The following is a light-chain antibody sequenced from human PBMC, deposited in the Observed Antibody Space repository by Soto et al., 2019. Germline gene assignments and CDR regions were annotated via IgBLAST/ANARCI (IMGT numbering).Light chain of an antibody. J-gene: IGKJ1*01. Sequence: EIVLTQSPGTLSLSPGKRATLSCRASQSISSSYLAWYQQRPGQAPRLLIYGASSRATGIRDRFSGSGSGTEFTLTISRLEPEDFAVYYCQQYGSSSWTFGQGTKVEIK. CDR1: QSISSSY. V-gene: IGKV3-20*01. CDR3: QQYGSSSWT. CDR2: GAS.